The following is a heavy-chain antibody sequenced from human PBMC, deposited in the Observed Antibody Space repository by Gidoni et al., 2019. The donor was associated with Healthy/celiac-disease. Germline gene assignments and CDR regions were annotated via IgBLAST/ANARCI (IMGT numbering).Heavy chain of an antibody. CDR3: ARGSPMTTVNTQRIIYFDY. CDR1: GFTVTSNY. Sequence: VQLVESGGGLVQPGWSLILSSSASGFTVTSNYRSWVRQAPGKGLEWVSGIYSGGSTYYAESVKGRVTSSRDNSKNKLKRQMNSLRAEETAVYNGARGSPMTTVNTQRIIYFDYWGQGTLVTVSS. D-gene: IGHD4-17*01. CDR2: IYSGGST. V-gene: IGHV3-66*01. J-gene: IGHJ4*02.